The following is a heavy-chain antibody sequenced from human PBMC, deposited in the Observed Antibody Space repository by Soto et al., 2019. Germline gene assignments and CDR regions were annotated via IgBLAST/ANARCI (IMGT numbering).Heavy chain of an antibody. Sequence: EVQLLESGGGLVQPGGALRLSCAASGFTFSSYAMSWVRQAPGKGLEWVSAISDSGASTDYADSVKGRFTISRDNSKNPLYLQVNSLRAEDTAVYYCARGGRAWYGFDYWGQGTLVTVSS. CDR3: ARGGRAWYGFDY. V-gene: IGHV3-23*01. CDR2: ISDSGAST. D-gene: IGHD2-15*01. J-gene: IGHJ4*02. CDR1: GFTFSSYA.